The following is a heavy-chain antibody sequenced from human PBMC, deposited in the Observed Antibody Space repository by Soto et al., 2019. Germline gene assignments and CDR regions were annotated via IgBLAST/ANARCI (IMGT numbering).Heavy chain of an antibody. D-gene: IGHD2-15*01. J-gene: IGHJ4*02. Sequence: QVQLVESGGGVVQPGRSLRLSCAASGFTFSSYGMHWVRQAPGKGLEWVAVIWYDGSNKYYADSVKGRFTISRDNSKNRVYRQVNGLRAEDTAVYYCARDGGVAATMIAYWGQGTLFPVPS. CDR3: ARDGGVAATMIAY. V-gene: IGHV3-33*01. CDR2: IWYDGSNK. CDR1: GFTFSSYG.